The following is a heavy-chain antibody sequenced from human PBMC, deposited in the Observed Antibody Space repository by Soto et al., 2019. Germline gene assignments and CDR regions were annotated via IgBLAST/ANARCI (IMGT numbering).Heavy chain of an antibody. V-gene: IGHV1-46*01. Sequence: ASVKVSCKASGYTFTSTWMRWVRQAPGQGLEWMGIINPYGGAATYAEKFQGRVAMTRDTSTATDYMELSSLRSEDTAVYYCARDRVGYCSGGSCYPPEKGVWGQGTTVTVSS. CDR2: INPYGGAA. J-gene: IGHJ6*02. D-gene: IGHD2-15*01. CDR3: ARDRVGYCSGGSCYPPEKGV. CDR1: GYTFTSTW.